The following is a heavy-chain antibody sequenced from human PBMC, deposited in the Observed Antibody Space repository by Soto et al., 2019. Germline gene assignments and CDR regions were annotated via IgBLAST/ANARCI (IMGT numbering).Heavy chain of an antibody. V-gene: IGHV3-23*01. Sequence: GGSLRLSCAASGFAFSNYAMSWVRQAPGKGLEWVSSISGSGGSTYYADSVKGRFTISRDTSKNTLYLQMNSLRADDTAVYYCAKDGGGDYYYYMDVWGKGTAVTVSS. CDR3: AKDGGGDYYYYMDV. J-gene: IGHJ6*03. D-gene: IGHD1-26*01. CDR2: ISGSGGST. CDR1: GFAFSNYA.